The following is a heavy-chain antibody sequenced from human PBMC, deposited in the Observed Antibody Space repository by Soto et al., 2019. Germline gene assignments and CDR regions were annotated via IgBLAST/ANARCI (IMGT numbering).Heavy chain of an antibody. CDR2: INPNSGVT. Sequence: VQLLQSGAEVKKPGASVKVSCQTSGYTFTGYYMHWVRQAPGKGLEWRGWINPNSGVTNYAQKFQDRVTVTTDTSISNAYMEMRSLKSDDPAVYFCARGSSMGNWFDPWGQGILVTVSS. CDR3: ARGSSMGNWFDP. J-gene: IGHJ5*02. D-gene: IGHD1-26*01. V-gene: IGHV1-2*02. CDR1: GYTFTGYY.